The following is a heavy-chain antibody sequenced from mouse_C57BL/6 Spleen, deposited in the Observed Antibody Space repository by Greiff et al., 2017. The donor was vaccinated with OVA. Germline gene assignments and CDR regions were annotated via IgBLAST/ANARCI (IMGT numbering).Heavy chain of an antibody. CDR1: GYSITSGYY. D-gene: IGHD2-1*01. CDR3: ARAYGNYGWYFDV. Sequence: EVQRVESGPGLVKPSQSLSLTCSVTGYSITSGYYWNWIRQFPGNKLEWMGYISYDGSNNYNPSLKNRISITRDTSKNQFFLKLNSVTTEDTATYYCARAYGNYGWYFDVWGTGTTVTVSS. V-gene: IGHV3-6*01. CDR2: ISYDGSN. J-gene: IGHJ1*03.